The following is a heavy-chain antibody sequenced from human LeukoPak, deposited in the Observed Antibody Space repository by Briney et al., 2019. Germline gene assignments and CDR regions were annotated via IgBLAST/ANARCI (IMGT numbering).Heavy chain of an antibody. D-gene: IGHD3-10*01. CDR3: ARVQTNYGSGSYGVFDY. V-gene: IGHV3-7*01. CDR1: GFTFSSYW. Sequence: GGSLRLSCAASGFTFSSYWMSWVRQAPGKGLEWVANIKQDGSEKYYVDSVKGRFTISRDNAKNSLCLQMNSLRAEDTAVYYCARVQTNYGSGSYGVFDYWGQGTLVTVSS. CDR2: IKQDGSEK. J-gene: IGHJ4*02.